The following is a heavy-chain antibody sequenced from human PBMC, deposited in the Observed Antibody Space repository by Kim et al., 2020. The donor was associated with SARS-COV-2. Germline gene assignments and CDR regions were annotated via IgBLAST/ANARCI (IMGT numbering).Heavy chain of an antibody. D-gene: IGHD5-18*01. CDR1: GFTFSSYG. Sequence: GGSLRLSCAASGFTFSSYGMHWVRQAPGKGLEWVAVISYDGSNKYYADSVKGRFTISRDNSKNTLYLQMNSLRAEDTAVYYCAPTTAPRAQIDYWGQGTLVTVSS. CDR2: ISYDGSNK. V-gene: IGHV3-30*03. CDR3: APTTAPRAQIDY. J-gene: IGHJ4*02.